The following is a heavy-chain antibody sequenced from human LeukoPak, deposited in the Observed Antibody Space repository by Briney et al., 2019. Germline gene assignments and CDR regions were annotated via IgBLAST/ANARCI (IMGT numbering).Heavy chain of an antibody. D-gene: IGHD4-23*01. CDR3: ARLKDYGGDLFDY. J-gene: IGHJ4*02. CDR2: IGYDGDT. CDR1: GVTFSRHD. Sequence: GGSLRLSCAASGVTFSRHDMHWVRQAAGKGLEWVSAIGYDGDTYYADSVKGRFTISRDNSKNTLYLQMNSLRAEDTAVYYCARLKDYGGDLFDYWGQGTLVTVSS. V-gene: IGHV3-13*01.